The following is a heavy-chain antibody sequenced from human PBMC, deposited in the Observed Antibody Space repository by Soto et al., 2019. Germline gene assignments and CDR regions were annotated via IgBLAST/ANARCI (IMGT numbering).Heavy chain of an antibody. Sequence: EVQLLESAGGLEQPGGSLRLSCAASGFTFSNYAMSWVCQAPGKGLEWVSTFTRSGNTYYADSVKGRFTISRDNSKNTLYLQMDSLRAEDTAVYYCAREFAPGSPNYDYWGLGTLVTVSS. CDR2: FTRSGNT. V-gene: IGHV3-23*01. CDR3: AREFAPGSPNYDY. CDR1: GFTFSNYA. D-gene: IGHD3-10*01. J-gene: IGHJ4*02.